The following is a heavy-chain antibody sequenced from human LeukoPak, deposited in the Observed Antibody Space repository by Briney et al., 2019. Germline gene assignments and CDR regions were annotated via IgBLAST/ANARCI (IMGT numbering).Heavy chain of an antibody. V-gene: IGHV1-2*02. CDR2: INPNSGAT. Sequence: GASVKVSCKASGYTFTAYYIHWLRQAPGQGLEWMGWINPNSGATNYAQKFQGRVTMTRDTSISAAYMELSRLRSDDTAVYYCARLGAVAGNNWFDPWGQGTLVTVSS. J-gene: IGHJ5*02. CDR3: ARLGAVAGNNWFDP. D-gene: IGHD6-19*01. CDR1: GYTFTAYY.